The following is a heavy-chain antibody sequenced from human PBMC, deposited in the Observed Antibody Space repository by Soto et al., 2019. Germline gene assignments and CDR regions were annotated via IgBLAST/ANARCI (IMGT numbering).Heavy chain of an antibody. D-gene: IGHD3-22*01. V-gene: IGHV5-51*01. CDR1: GYIFSDYW. J-gene: IGHJ4*02. CDR2: IYPGDSDT. CDR3: ASCSSGYFYFDS. Sequence: GESLKISCKASGYIFSDYWIGWVRQMPGKGLEWMGIIYPGDSDTRYTPSFQGQVTISADRSISTAYLQWSSLRASDTAMYYCASCSSGYFYFDSWGQGTLVTVSS.